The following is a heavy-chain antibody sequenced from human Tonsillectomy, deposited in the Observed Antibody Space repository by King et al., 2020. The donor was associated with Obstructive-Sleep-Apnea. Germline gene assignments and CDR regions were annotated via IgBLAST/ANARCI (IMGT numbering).Heavy chain of an antibody. Sequence: VQLVESGGGLVQPGGSLKLSCAASGFSFSGSAIHWVRQASGKGLEWVGRIKTKPYSYATVYAASVTGRFTISRDDSKNTAYLQMNSLTTEDTAVYYCTRLGYRSAWYGXXVXGQGTTVTVSS. J-gene: IGHJ6*02. CDR3: TRLGYRSAWYGXXV. D-gene: IGHD6-19*01. V-gene: IGHV3-73*01. CDR1: GFSFSGSA. CDR2: IKTKPYSYAT.